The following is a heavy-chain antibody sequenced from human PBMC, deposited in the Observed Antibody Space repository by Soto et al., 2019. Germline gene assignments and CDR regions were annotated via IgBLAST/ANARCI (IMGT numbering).Heavy chain of an antibody. J-gene: IGHJ6*02. CDR1: GYTFTSYG. V-gene: IGHV1-18*01. CDR2: ISAYNGNT. CDR3: ARAHSYYYGLDV. Sequence: ASVKVSFKASGYTFTSYGISWVRQAPGQGLEWMGWISAYNGNTNYAQKLQGRVTMTTDTSTSTAYMELRSPRSDDTAVYYCARAHSYYYGLDVWGQGTTVTVSS.